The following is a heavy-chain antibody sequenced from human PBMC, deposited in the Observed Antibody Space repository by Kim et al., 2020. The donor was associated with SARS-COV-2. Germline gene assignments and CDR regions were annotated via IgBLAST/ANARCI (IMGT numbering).Heavy chain of an antibody. CDR1: GYTFTSYG. CDR2: ISAYNGNT. Sequence: ASAKVSCKASGYTFTSYGISWVRQAPGQGLEWMGWISAYNGNTNYAQKLQGRVTMTTDTSTSTAYMELRSLRSDDTAVYYCARDSSSWDSSYYYYGMDVWGQGTTVTVSS. J-gene: IGHJ6*02. CDR3: ARDSSSWDSSYYYYGMDV. D-gene: IGHD6-13*01. V-gene: IGHV1-18*01.